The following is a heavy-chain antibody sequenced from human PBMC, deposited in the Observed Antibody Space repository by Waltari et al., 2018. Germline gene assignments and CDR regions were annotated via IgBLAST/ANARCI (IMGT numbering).Heavy chain of an antibody. J-gene: IGHJ4*02. V-gene: IGHV3-7*01. CDR1: GFTFSSYW. Sequence: EVQLVESGGGLVQPGGSLRLSCAASGFTFSSYWMSWVRQAPGKGLEWVANIKQDGSEKDYVDSVKGRFTISRDNAKNSLYLQMNSLRAEDTAVYYCARGCYSSSLYYFDYWGQGTLVTVSS. CDR3: ARGCYSSSLYYFDY. CDR2: IKQDGSEK. D-gene: IGHD6-6*01.